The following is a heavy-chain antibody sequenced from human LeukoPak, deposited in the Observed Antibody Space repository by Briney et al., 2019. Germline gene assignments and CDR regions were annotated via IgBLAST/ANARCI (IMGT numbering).Heavy chain of an antibody. D-gene: IGHD6-19*01. CDR1: GGSLSGYY. J-gene: IGHJ4*02. CDR2: INHSGST. CDR3: ARGRSGSSSGWPKRYYFDY. V-gene: IGHV4-34*01. Sequence: SETLSLTCAVYGGSLSGYYWSWIRQPPGKGLEWNGEINHSGSTNYNPSLKSRVTISVDTSKNQFSLKLSSVTAADTAVYYCARGRSGSSSGWPKRYYFDYWGQGTLVTVSS.